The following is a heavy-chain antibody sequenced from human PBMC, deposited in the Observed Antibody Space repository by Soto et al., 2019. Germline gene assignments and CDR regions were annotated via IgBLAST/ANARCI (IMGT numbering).Heavy chain of an antibody. CDR1: GGSISSSSYY. Sequence: SETLSLTCTVSGGSISSSSYYWGWIRQPPGKGLEWIGSIYYSGSTYYNPSLKSRVTISVDTSKNQFSLKLSSVTAADTAVYYCARPTHSSTLRYYGMDVWGQGTTVTV. CDR3: ARPTHSSTLRYYGMDV. V-gene: IGHV4-39*01. CDR2: IYYSGST. D-gene: IGHD6-13*01. J-gene: IGHJ6*02.